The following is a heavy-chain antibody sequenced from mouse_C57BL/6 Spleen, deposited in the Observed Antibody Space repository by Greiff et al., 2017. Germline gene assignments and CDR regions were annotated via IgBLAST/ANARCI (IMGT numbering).Heavy chain of an antibody. CDR2: IGPGSGST. J-gene: IGHJ4*01. Sequence: QVQLKESGAELVKPGASVKISCKASGYTFTDYYINWVQQRPGQGLEWIGKIGPGSGSTYYKETFKGKTTLSADKTSSTSYMQLSSLPSEDSAVYFCARYYDPYYYAMDYWGQGTSVTVSS. V-gene: IGHV1-77*01. CDR1: GYTFTDYY. D-gene: IGHD2-4*01. CDR3: ARYYDPYYYAMDY.